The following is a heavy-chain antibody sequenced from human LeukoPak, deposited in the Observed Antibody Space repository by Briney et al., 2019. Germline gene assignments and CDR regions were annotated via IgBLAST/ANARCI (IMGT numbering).Heavy chain of an antibody. Sequence: GGSLRLSCAASGFTFSSYTMNWVRQAPGKGLEWVSIISSGSSYIHYADSVKGRFTISRDNAKNSLYLQMNSLRAEDTAVYYCAKGLTTVTHDAFDIWGQGTMITVSS. CDR2: ISSGSSYI. V-gene: IGHV3-21*01. J-gene: IGHJ3*02. CDR3: AKGLTTVTHDAFDI. CDR1: GFTFSSYT. D-gene: IGHD4-17*01.